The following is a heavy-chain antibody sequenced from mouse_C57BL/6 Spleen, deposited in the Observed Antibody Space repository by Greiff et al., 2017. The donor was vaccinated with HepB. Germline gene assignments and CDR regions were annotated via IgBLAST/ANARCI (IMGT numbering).Heavy chain of an antibody. CDR3: ARDDYGWFAY. CDR2: ISDGGSYT. Sequence: DVMLVESGGGLVKPGGSLKLSCAASGFTFSSYAMSWVRQTPEKRLEWVATISDGGSYTYYPDNVKGRFTISRDNAKNNLYLQMSHLKSEDTAMYYCARDDYGWFAYWGQGTLVTVSA. V-gene: IGHV5-4*01. J-gene: IGHJ3*01. D-gene: IGHD2-4*01. CDR1: GFTFSSYA.